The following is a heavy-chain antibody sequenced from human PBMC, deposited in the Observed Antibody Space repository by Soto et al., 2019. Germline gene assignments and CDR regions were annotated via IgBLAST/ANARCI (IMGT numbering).Heavy chain of an antibody. D-gene: IGHD3-22*01. V-gene: IGHV3-30*18. J-gene: IGHJ4*02. Sequence: SLRLSCAASGFIFSTHDMHWVRQAPGKGLEGVALISYDGSNEYYAGSVKGRVTISRDISKNTLCLQMNSLRPEDKAVYYCAKGRDSSGYYYAYWGQGALVTVSS. CDR1: GFIFSTHD. CDR3: AKGRDSSGYYYAY. CDR2: ISYDGSNE.